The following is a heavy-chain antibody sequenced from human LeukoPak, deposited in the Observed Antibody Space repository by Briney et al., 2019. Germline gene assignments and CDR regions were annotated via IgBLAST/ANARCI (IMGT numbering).Heavy chain of an antibody. Sequence: GGSLRLSCAASGFTFSSYSMNWVRQAPGKELEWVSSISSSSSYIYYADSVKGRFTISRDNAKNSLYLQMNSLRAEDTAVYYCARTGSYHVYYYYYGMDVWGQGTTVTVSS. J-gene: IGHJ6*02. V-gene: IGHV3-21*01. D-gene: IGHD1-26*01. CDR1: GFTFSSYS. CDR2: ISSSSSYI. CDR3: ARTGSYHVYYYYYGMDV.